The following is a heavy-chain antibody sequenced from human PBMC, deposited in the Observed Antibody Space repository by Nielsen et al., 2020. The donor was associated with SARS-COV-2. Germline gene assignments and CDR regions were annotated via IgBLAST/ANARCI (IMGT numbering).Heavy chain of an antibody. CDR1: GFSLTTSGVA. CDR2: IYRDDDK. Sequence: SGPTLVKPTQTLTLTCTFSGFSLTTSGVAVGWIRQPPGKALEWLAIIYRDDDKRYSPALKSRLTITKDTSKNQVVLTMTNMDPVDTATYYCAHRDYIVVAFDYWGQGTLVTVSS. J-gene: IGHJ4*02. V-gene: IGHV2-5*02. CDR3: AHRDYIVVAFDY. D-gene: IGHD2-2*01.